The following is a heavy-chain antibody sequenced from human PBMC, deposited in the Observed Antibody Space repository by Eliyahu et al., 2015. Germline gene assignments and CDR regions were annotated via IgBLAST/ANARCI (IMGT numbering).Heavy chain of an antibody. CDR2: IYHSGHT. CDR3: ARVLDYYGSGTLDFDF. Sequence: QVELQESGPGLVKPSQTLSLTCTVSGYSINNGYYWGWIRQSPGKGLEWIGSIYHSGHTFYNPSLKSRVTISVDSSRNQFSLSLRPVTVADTAVYYCARVLDYYGSGTLDFDFWGQGALVTVSS. V-gene: IGHV4-38-2*02. J-gene: IGHJ4*02. D-gene: IGHD3-10*01. CDR1: GYSINNGYY.